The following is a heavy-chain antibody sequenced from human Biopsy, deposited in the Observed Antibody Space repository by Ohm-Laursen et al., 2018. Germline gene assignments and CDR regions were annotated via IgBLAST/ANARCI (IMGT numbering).Heavy chain of an antibody. CDR2: IYYSVMT. J-gene: IGHJ2*01. CDR1: GDSVTKYY. V-gene: IGHV4-59*02. Sequence: PSETLSLTCTVSGDSVTKYYWSWIRQPPGKGLEWIGHIYYSVMTNYNPSLQSRVTISVDTSKNHFSLRLRSVTPADTAIYYCARDRGYYSDRTVPGYFDLWGRGTLVTVSS. D-gene: IGHD3-22*01. CDR3: ARDRGYYSDRTVPGYFDL.